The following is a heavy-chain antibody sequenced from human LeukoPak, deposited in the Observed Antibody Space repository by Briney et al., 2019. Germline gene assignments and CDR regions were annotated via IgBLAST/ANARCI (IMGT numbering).Heavy chain of an antibody. D-gene: IGHD5-12*01. V-gene: IGHV4-59*01. CDR3: ARVAAYSGYGYFDY. J-gene: IGHJ4*02. Sequence: SETLSLTCAVYGGSFSGYYWSWIRQPPGKGLEWIGYIYYSGSTNYNPSLKSRVTISVDTSKNQFSLKLSSVTAADTAVYYCARVAAYSGYGYFDYWGQGTLVTVSS. CDR2: IYYSGST. CDR1: GGSFSGYY.